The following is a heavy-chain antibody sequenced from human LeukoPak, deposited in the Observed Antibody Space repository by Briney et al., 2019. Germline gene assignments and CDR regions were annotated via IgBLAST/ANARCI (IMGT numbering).Heavy chain of an antibody. J-gene: IGHJ4*02. V-gene: IGHV4-59*01. CDR2: IYYSGST. Sequence: SETLSLTCTVSGGSISSYYWSWIRQPPGKGLEWIGYIYYSGSTNYNPSLKSRVTISVDTSKNQFSLKLSSVTAADTAVYYCAREHTRGYDSRLFDCWGQGTLVTVSS. CDR1: GGSISSYY. CDR3: AREHTRGYDSRLFDC. D-gene: IGHD3-22*01.